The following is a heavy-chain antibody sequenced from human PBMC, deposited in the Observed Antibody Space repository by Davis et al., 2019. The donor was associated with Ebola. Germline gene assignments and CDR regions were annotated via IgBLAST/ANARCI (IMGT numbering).Heavy chain of an antibody. CDR2: IYPGDSDT. D-gene: IGHD2-15*01. J-gene: IGHJ5*02. CDR1: GYIFTSYW. Sequence: GESLKISCKGSGYIFTSYWIALVRQIPGKGLEWMGIIYPGDSDTRYSPSFQGQVPISADKSISTADLQWSSLRASDAAMFYCARLGYCSGGSCTNWFEPWGQGTLVTVSS. V-gene: IGHV5-51*01. CDR3: ARLGYCSGGSCTNWFEP.